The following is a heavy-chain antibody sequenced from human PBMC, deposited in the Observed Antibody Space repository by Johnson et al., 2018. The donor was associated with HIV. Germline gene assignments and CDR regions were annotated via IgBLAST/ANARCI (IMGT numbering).Heavy chain of an antibody. CDR2: IKQDGSEK. D-gene: IGHD2-21*01. CDR1: GFTFSSYG. J-gene: IGHJ3*02. V-gene: IGHV3-7*03. Sequence: VQLVESGGGLVQPGGSLRLSCAASGFTFSSYGMHWVRQAPGKGLEWVANIKQDGSEKYYVDSVKGRFTISRDNAKNSLYLQMNSLRAEDTAVYYCARTHIVGPDDAFDIWGQGTMDTVSS. CDR3: ARTHIVGPDDAFDI.